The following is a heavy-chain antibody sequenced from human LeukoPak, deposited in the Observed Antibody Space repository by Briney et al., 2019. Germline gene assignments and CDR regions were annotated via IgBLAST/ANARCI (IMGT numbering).Heavy chain of an antibody. CDR1: GGSISSGGYY. J-gene: IGHJ5*02. D-gene: IGHD2-2*01. V-gene: IGHV4-31*03. CDR2: IYYSGST. CDR3: ARWVVPAKNWFDP. Sequence: SETLSLTCTVSGGSISSGGYYWSWIRQHPGKGLEWIGYIYYSGSTYYNPSLKSRVTISVDTSKNQFSLKLSSVTAADTAVYYCARWVVPAKNWFDPWGQGTLVTVSS.